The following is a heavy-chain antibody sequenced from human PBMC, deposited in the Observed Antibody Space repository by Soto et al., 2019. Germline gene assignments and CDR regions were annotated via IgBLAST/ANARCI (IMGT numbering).Heavy chain of an antibody. CDR3: PRNWNGVDY. CDR1: GFTFSNHW. V-gene: IGHV3-74*01. CDR2: IKTDGSTT. J-gene: IGHJ4*02. D-gene: IGHD1-1*01. Sequence: EVQLVESGGGLVQPGESLRLSCEASGFTFSNHWMHWVRQAPGKGPVWVARIKTDGSTTNYADYVKGRFTVSRDNAKNTLFLKMNGLRVEDTVVYSCPRNWNGVDYWGRGTLVTVSP.